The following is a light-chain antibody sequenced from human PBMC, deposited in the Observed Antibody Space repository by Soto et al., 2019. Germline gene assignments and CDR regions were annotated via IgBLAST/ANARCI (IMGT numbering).Light chain of an antibody. Sequence: DIEIKQSPSSVSASVGDRVTIHCRASQSIGKHLNWYHQKAGKAPKLLVFGASTLQSGVPPRFSGSGSGTEFTLSIGSLQPEDFATYYCQHSYANPRTFGQGTKVDIK. CDR3: QHSYANPRT. CDR2: GAS. J-gene: IGKJ1*01. CDR1: QSIGKH. V-gene: IGKV1-39*01.